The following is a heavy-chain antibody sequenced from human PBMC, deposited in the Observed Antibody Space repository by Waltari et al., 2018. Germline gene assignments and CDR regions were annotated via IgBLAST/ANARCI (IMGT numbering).Heavy chain of an antibody. CDR2: ISYDGHEK. Sequence: QVQLMESGGGVVQPGTSLRLSCVASGFTFSSYAMHWVRQAPGRGREWVAIISYDGHEKDYGDSVKGRFTIARDSSNNTLSLQMNSLRAEDTGVYYCAKDLDKYGSSFEYWGQGTLVTVSS. D-gene: IGHD1-1*01. CDR1: GFTFSSYA. J-gene: IGHJ4*02. V-gene: IGHV3-30*18. CDR3: AKDLDKYGSSFEY.